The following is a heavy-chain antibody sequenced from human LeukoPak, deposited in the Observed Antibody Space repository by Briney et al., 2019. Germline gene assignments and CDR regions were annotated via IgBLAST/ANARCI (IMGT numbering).Heavy chain of an antibody. J-gene: IGHJ4*02. Sequence: GGCLRLSCTASGFTFSRYWMTWVRQAPGKGLEWVANIKEDGSAKYYVDSMKGRFTISRDNAKNSLYLQINSLRAEDTAVYYCARDSPGYGGYSYWGQGTLVTVSS. CDR2: IKEDGSAK. D-gene: IGHD5-12*01. CDR1: GFTFSRYW. V-gene: IGHV3-7*04. CDR3: ARDSPGYGGYSY.